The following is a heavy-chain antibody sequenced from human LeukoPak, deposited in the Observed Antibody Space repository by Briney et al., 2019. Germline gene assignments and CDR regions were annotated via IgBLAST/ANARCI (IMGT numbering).Heavy chain of an antibody. J-gene: IGHJ1*01. V-gene: IGHV1-46*01. Sequence: ASVKVSCKASGYTFTSYYMHWVRQAPGQGLEWMGIINPSGGSTSYAQKFQGRVTMTRDTATSTVYMELSSLRSEDTAVYYCARVGRWKDFQHWGQGTLVTVSS. CDR1: GYTFTSYY. CDR2: INPSGGST. D-gene: IGHD4-23*01. CDR3: ARVGRWKDFQH.